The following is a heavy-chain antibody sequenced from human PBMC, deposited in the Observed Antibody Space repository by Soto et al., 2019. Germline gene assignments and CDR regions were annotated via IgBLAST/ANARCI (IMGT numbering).Heavy chain of an antibody. CDR3: AKEMIASTLADFFDY. CDR2: ISGSGGRT. D-gene: IGHD2-21*01. J-gene: IGHJ4*02. V-gene: IGHV3-23*01. Sequence: EVQLLESGGGLIQPGGSLRLSCEASGFTFSNYGMTWVRLAPGKGREWVSTISGSGGRTFYAVPVKGPFTISRDNSKNTLYLQMKSLRAEDTAVYYCAKEMIASTLADFFDYWGQGTLVTVSS. CDR1: GFTFSNYG.